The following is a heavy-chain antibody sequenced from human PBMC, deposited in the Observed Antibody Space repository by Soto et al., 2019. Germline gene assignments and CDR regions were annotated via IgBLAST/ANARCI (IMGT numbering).Heavy chain of an antibody. CDR3: ASDRYYFWSGAPDAYDI. J-gene: IGHJ3*02. CDR2: INSDGSST. Sequence: GGSLRLSCAASGFTFSSYWMHWVRQAPGKGLVWVSRINSDGSSTSYADSVKGRFTISRDNAKNTLYLQMNSLRAEDTAVYYCASDRYYFWSGAPDAYDIWAQRTMVTVSS. V-gene: IGHV3-74*01. D-gene: IGHD3-3*01. CDR1: GFTFSSYW.